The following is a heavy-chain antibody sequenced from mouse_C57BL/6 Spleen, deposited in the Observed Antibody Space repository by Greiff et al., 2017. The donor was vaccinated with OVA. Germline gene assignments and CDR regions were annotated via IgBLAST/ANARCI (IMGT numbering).Heavy chain of an antibody. CDR1: GYTFTDYY. CDR2: INPNNGGT. J-gene: IGHJ2*01. D-gene: IGHD1-1*01. V-gene: IGHV1-26*01. CDR3: ASYYYGSSYYFDY. Sequence: EVQLQQSGPELVKPGASVKISCKASGYTFTDYYMNWVKQSHGKSLEWIGDINPNNGGTSYNQKFKGKATLTVDKSSSTAYMELRSLTSEDSAVYYCASYYYGSSYYFDYWGQGTTLTVSS.